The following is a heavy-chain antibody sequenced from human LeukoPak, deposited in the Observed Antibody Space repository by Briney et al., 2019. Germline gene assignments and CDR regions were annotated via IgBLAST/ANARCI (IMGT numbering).Heavy chain of an antibody. Sequence: SETLSLTCAVYGGSFSGYYWSWIRQPPGKGLEWIGEINHSGSTNYNHSLKSVLTISVDTSKNQFSLKLSSVTAADTAVYYCAREGIPDILTGYASDYWGQGTLVTVSS. CDR2: INHSGST. CDR1: GGSFSGYY. V-gene: IGHV4-34*01. D-gene: IGHD3-9*01. J-gene: IGHJ4*02. CDR3: AREGIPDILTGYASDY.